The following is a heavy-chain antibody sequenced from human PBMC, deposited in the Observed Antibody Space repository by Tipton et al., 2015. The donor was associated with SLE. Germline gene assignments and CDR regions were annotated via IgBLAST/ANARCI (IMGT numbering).Heavy chain of an antibody. CDR2: VFYSGST. CDR1: GASMSGDY. Sequence: TLSLTCTVSGASMSGDYWSWIRQPPGGGLEWIGYVFYSGSTRNNPSLQSRVSFSIDTSKTQFSLGLSSVTAADTAVYYCARHMSVTYANFDVWGQGTVVTVSS. V-gene: IGHV4-59*08. CDR3: ARHMSVTYANFDV. J-gene: IGHJ3*01. D-gene: IGHD2-2*01.